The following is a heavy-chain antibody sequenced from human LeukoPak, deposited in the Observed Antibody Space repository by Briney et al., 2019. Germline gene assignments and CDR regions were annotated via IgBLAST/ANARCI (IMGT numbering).Heavy chain of an antibody. D-gene: IGHD1-26*01. J-gene: IGHJ4*02. CDR1: GFTSSNYA. CDR3: AKKWGVGTTTLDYFDY. CDR2: ISGSGGST. Sequence: PGGSLRLSCAASGFTSSNYAMSWVRQAPGKGLEWVSGISGSGGSTYYADSVKGRFTISRDNSKNTLYLQRNSLTDEDTAVYYCAKKWGVGTTTLDYFDYWGQGTLVTVSS. V-gene: IGHV3-23*01.